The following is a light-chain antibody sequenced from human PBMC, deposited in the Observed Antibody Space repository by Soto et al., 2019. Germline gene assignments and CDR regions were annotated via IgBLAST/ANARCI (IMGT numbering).Light chain of an antibody. Sequence: DIQRTQSPSSLSAPVGDSVTITCRTSQGSSNYLAWYQQNPAKVPKLLIYAASTLQSGVPSRFSGSGSGTDFNLTISSLQAEDVATYYCEKYSGAPWSFGQGTKVVI. CDR2: AAS. CDR3: EKYSGAPWS. CDR1: QGSSNY. J-gene: IGKJ1*01. V-gene: IGKV1-27*01.